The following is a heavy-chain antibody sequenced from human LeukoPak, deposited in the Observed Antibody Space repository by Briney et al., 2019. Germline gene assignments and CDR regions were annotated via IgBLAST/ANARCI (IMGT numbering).Heavy chain of an antibody. CDR3: ARDQSGLLWFGELLWVNFDY. Sequence: ASVKVSCKASGYTFTGYYMHWVRQAPGQGLEWMGWINPNSGGTNYAQKLQGRVTMTTDTSTSTAYMELRSLRSDDTAVYYCARDQSGLLWFGELLWVNFDYWGQGTLVTVSS. CDR1: GYTFTGYY. CDR2: INPNSGGT. D-gene: IGHD3-10*01. J-gene: IGHJ4*02. V-gene: IGHV1-2*02.